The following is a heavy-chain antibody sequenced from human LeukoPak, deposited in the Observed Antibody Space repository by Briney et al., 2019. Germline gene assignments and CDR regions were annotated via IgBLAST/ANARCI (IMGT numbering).Heavy chain of an antibody. CDR2: ITSSSSTI. D-gene: IGHD2-2*01. V-gene: IGHV3-11*04. J-gene: IGHJ6*03. CDR1: GFTFSDYY. CDR3: ARVSAAYCSSTSCWLRGPITGYYYYMDV. Sequence: GGSLRLSCAASGFTFSDYYMSWIRQAPGKGLEWVSYITSSSSTIYYADSVKGRFTISRDNAKNSLYLQMNSLRAEDTAVYYCARVSAAYCSSTSCWLRGPITGYYYYMDVWGKGTTVTVSS.